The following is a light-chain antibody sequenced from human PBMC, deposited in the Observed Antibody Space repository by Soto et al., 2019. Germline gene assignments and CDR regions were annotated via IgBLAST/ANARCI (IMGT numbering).Light chain of an antibody. Sequence: ETVMTQSPGTLSVSPGETVTVSSRAIESVSSNVPWYEQKPGQAPRLPMYATSTGATGIPARFSGSGSGTEFTLTISSLEFEDFVVYYCKQYNNLYTFGQGTKVEIK. J-gene: IGKJ2*01. CDR2: ATS. CDR1: ESVSSN. CDR3: KQYNNLYT. V-gene: IGKV3-15*01.